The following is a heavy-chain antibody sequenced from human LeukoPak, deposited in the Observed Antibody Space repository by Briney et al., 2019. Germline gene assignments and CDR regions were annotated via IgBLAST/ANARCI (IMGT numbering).Heavy chain of an antibody. V-gene: IGHV3-23*01. CDR2: IRGSDGNT. Sequence: PGGSLILFCAGTGFTSSNYVMVCFRPAPAKGLESVSGIRGSDGNTYFADSVKGRFTISRNNTTNTLHLQRNSLRADDTALYYCAKQGSRGWLSAFKYWGQGALVTVSS. CDR1: GFTSSNYV. D-gene: IGHD6-19*01. CDR3: AKQGSRGWLSAFKY. J-gene: IGHJ4*02.